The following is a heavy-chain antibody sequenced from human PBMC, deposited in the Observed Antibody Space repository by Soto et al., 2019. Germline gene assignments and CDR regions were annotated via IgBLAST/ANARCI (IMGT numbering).Heavy chain of an antibody. V-gene: IGHV3-30-3*01. J-gene: IGHJ4*02. CDR1: GFTFSSYA. CDR3: ARAITMVRGVIKGIDY. CDR2: ISYDGSNK. Sequence: QVQLVESGGGVVQPGRSLRLSCAASGFTFSSYAMHWVRQAPGKGLEWVAVISYDGSNKYYADSVKGRFTISRDNSKNTLYLQRNSLRAEDTAVYYCARAITMVRGVIKGIDYWGQGTLVTVSS. D-gene: IGHD3-10*01.